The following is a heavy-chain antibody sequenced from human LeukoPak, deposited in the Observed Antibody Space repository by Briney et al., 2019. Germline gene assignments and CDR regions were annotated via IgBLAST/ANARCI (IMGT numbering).Heavy chain of an antibody. Sequence: SETLSLTCTVSGGSISSYYWSWIRQPPGKGLEWIGYIYYSGSTNYNPSLKSRVTISVDTSKNQFSLKLSSVTAADTAVYYCARYSSGWYQNASDIWGQGTMVTVSS. V-gene: IGHV4-59*01. D-gene: IGHD6-19*01. J-gene: IGHJ3*02. CDR2: IYYSGST. CDR3: ARYSSGWYQNASDI. CDR1: GGSISSYY.